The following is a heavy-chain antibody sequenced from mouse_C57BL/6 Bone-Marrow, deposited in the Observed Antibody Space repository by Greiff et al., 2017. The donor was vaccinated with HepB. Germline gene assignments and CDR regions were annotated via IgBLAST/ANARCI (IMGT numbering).Heavy chain of an antibody. V-gene: IGHV14-4*01. CDR1: GFNIKDDY. J-gene: IGHJ1*03. D-gene: IGHD2-3*01. Sequence: VHVKQSGAELVRPGASVKLSCTASGFNIKDDYMHWVKQRPEQGLEWIGWIDPENGDTEYASKFQGKATITADTSSNTAYLQLSSLTSEDTAVYYCTTWLLRPYWYFDVWGTGTTVTVSS. CDR3: TTWLLRPYWYFDV. CDR2: IDPENGDT.